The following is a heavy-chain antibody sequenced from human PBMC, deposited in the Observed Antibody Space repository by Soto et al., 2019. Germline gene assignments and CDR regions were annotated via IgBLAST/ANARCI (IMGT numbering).Heavy chain of an antibody. V-gene: IGHV3-23*01. J-gene: IGHJ4*02. CDR2: ISANDVGT. Sequence: GGSLRLSCEASGFTLRNYAMTWVRLAPGKGLEWVSLISANDVGTYYAESVKTRFTISTDQSRNTVYLQMDSLRADDTAIYYCAKAKNDYNWDNRPPFDYWGQGTLVTVS. D-gene: IGHD1-20*01. CDR1: GFTLRNYA. CDR3: AKAKNDYNWDNRPPFDY.